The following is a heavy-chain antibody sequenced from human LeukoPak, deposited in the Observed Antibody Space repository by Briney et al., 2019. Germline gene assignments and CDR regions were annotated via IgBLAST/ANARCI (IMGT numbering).Heavy chain of an antibody. CDR1: RFTFSNYV. D-gene: IGHD6-13*01. Sequence: GRSLRLSCAASRFTFSNYVMHWVRQAPGKGLEWVAVISYDGSDKYYADSVKGRFTISRDNAKNSLYLQMNSLRAEDTAVYYCASELRYSSSWYARENWFDPWGQGTLVTVSS. J-gene: IGHJ5*02. CDR2: ISYDGSDK. CDR3: ASELRYSSSWYARENWFDP. V-gene: IGHV3-30*03.